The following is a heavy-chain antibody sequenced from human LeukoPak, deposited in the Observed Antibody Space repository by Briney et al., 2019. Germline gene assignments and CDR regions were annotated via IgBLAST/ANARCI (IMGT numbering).Heavy chain of an antibody. CDR3: ARDLYGDYYYYYGMDV. CDR1: GGSISSGSYY. V-gene: IGHV4-61*02. D-gene: IGHD3-10*01. J-gene: IGHJ6*02. CDR2: IYTSGST. Sequence: SETLSLTCTVSGGSISSGSYYWSWIRQPAGKGLEWIGRIYTSGSTNYNPSLKSRVTISVDTSKNQFSLKLSSVTAADTAVYYCARDLYGDYYYYYGMDVWGQGTTVTVSS.